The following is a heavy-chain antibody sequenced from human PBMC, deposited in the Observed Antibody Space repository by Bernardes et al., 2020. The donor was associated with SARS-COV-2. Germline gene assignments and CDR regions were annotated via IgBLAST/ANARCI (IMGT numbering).Heavy chain of an antibody. CDR3: ASELVMGFDY. CDR2: ISYDGSNK. J-gene: IGHJ4*02. CDR1: GFTFSSYA. V-gene: IGHV3-30-3*01. D-gene: IGHD6-13*01. Sequence: GSLRLSCAASGFTFSSYAMHWVRQAPGKGLEWVAVISYDGSNKYYADSVKGRFTISRDNSKNTLYLQMNSLRAEDTAVYYCASELVMGFDYWGQGTLVTVSS.